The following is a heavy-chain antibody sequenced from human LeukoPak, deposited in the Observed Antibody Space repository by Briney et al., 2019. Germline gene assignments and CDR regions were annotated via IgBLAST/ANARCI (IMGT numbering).Heavy chain of an antibody. CDR1: GFTFSSYW. CDR3: TRDGTAAGLDFDL. J-gene: IGHJ4*01. Sequence: GGSLRLSCAVSGFTFSSYWMNWVRQAAGKGLEWVASIRQDGGEKSYVDSENGRFTISRDNTKHSLYLQMSSLRAEETAVYYCTRDGTAAGLDFDLWGQRTLVTVSS. V-gene: IGHV3-7*01. D-gene: IGHD6-13*01. CDR2: IRQDGGEK.